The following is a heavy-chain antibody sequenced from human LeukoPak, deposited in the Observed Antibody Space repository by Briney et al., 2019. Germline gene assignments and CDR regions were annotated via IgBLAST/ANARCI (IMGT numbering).Heavy chain of an antibody. CDR2: INPNSGGT. CDR1: GYTFTGYY. D-gene: IGHD3-3*01. Sequence: ASVKVSCKASGYTFTGYYMHWVRQAPGQGLEWMGWINPNSGGTNYAQKFQGRVTMTRDTSISTAYMELSRLRYDDTAVYYCARGITIFGVVITCYFDPWGQGTLVTVSS. V-gene: IGHV1-2*02. J-gene: IGHJ5*02. CDR3: ARGITIFGVVITCYFDP.